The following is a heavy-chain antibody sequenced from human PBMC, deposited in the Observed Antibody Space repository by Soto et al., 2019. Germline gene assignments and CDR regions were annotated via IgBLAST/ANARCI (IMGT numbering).Heavy chain of an antibody. V-gene: IGHV4-30-2*01. J-gene: IGHJ6*02. CDR3: ARDGTWIQLWFNGMDV. CDR1: GGSISSGGYS. Sequence: SETLSLTCAVSGGSISSGGYSWSWIRQPPGKGLEWIGYMYHSGSTYYNPSLKSRVTISVDTSKNQFSLKLSSVTAADTAVYYCARDGTWIQLWFNGMDVWGQGTTVTVSS. D-gene: IGHD5-18*01. CDR2: MYHSGST.